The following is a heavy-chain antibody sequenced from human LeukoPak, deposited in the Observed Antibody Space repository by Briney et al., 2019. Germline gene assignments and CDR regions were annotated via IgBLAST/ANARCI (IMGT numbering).Heavy chain of an antibody. Sequence: PSETLSLTCTVSGGSITNYYWSWIRQPPGKGLEWIGSIYYSGNTNYNPSLKSRVTISVDTSKNQFSLKLTSVTAADTAVYYCMRVMVGATTDYWGQGTLVTVSS. CDR2: IYYSGNT. D-gene: IGHD1-26*01. CDR1: GGSITNYY. V-gene: IGHV4-59*01. CDR3: MRVMVGATTDY. J-gene: IGHJ4*02.